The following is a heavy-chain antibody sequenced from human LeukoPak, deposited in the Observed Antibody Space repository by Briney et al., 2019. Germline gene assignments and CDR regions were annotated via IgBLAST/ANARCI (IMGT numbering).Heavy chain of an antibody. V-gene: IGHV1-46*01. CDR3: ARERLASIYYYYGMDV. CDR2: INPSGGST. CDR1: GYSFSSYY. J-gene: IGHJ6*02. Sequence: ASVKVSCKASGYSFSSYYMYWVRQAPGQGLEWMGIINPSGGSTSYAQKFQGRVTMTRDTSTSTVYMELSSLRSEDTVVYYCARERLASIYYYYGMDVWGQGTTVTVSS.